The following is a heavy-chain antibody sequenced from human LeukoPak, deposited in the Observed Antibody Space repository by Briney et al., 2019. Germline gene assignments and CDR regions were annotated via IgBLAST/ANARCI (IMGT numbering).Heavy chain of an antibody. V-gene: IGHV4-4*07. J-gene: IGHJ4*02. Sequence: KASETLSLTCTVSGGSIGTYYWSWIRQPAGKRLEWIVRGFSTGCANYNPSLKSRVTMSLDKSRNLFSLKLNSVTAADTAVYYCVRDGPSWGLLWGRGALVTVSS. CDR1: GGSIGTYY. D-gene: IGHD7-27*01. CDR3: VRDGPSWGLL. CDR2: GFSTGCA.